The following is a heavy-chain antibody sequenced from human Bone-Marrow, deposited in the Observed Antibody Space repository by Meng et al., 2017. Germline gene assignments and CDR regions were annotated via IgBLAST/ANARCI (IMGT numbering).Heavy chain of an antibody. V-gene: IGHV3-11*01. CDR3: ARAHYGSTWGRIDY. D-gene: IGHD6-13*01. J-gene: IGHJ4*02. CDR1: GFTFSEYY. CDR2: ITKSGSTI. Sequence: QVQLVELGGGLAKPGGSLSLSCVPSGFTFSEYYMKWIRQAPGKGLEWVSYITKSGSTIYYADSVKGRFTISRDNAKNSLYLQMNSLRDEDTAVYYCARAHYGSTWGRIDYWGQGTLVTVSS.